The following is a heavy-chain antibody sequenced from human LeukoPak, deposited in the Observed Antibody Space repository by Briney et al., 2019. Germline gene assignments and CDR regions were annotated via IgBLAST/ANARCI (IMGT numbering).Heavy chain of an antibody. Sequence: PSETLSLTCTVSGGSISSSSYYWGWIRQPPGKGLEWIGSIYYSGSTYYNPSLKSRVTISVDTSKNQFSLKLSSVTAADTAVYYCARRAHIVVVPAANDAFDIWGQGTMVTVSS. D-gene: IGHD2-2*01. V-gene: IGHV4-39*01. CDR3: ARRAHIVVVPAANDAFDI. CDR2: IYYSGST. CDR1: GGSISSSSYY. J-gene: IGHJ3*02.